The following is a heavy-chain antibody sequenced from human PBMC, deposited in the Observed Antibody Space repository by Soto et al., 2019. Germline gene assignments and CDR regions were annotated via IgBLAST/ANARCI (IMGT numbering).Heavy chain of an antibody. J-gene: IGHJ5*02. V-gene: IGHV1-18*01. CDR3: ARGGTPIAL. CDR1: GYTFTSYG. Sequence: QVQLVQSGAEVKKPGASVKVSCKASGYTFTSYGISWVRQAPGQGLEWMGWIRTHNGNTNYAQKLQGRVTMTTDTSXXXXXMXXRXXXXXXXXXXXXARGGTPIALWGQGTLVTVSS. D-gene: IGHD1-1*01. CDR2: IRTHNGNT.